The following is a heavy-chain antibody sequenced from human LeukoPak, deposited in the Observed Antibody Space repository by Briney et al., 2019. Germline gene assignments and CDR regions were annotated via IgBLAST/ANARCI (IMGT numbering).Heavy chain of an antibody. J-gene: IGHJ4*02. D-gene: IGHD4-17*01. CDR3: ARDEGVMTTVSWGFGY. CDR2: IWYDGSNK. Sequence: GGSLRLSCAVSGFTFSNYGMYWVRQAPGKGLEWVAAIWYDGSNKDYADSVKGRFTISRDNSKNTLYLQMNSLRAEDTAVYYCARDEGVMTTVSWGFGYWGQGTLVTVSS. CDR1: GFTFSNYG. V-gene: IGHV3-33*01.